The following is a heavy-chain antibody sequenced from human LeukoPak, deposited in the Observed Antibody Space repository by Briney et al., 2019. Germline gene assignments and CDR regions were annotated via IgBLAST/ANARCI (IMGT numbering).Heavy chain of an antibody. CDR1: GFTFSSYG. Sequence: GRSLRLSCAASGFTFSSYGMHWVRQAPGKGLEWVAVISYDGSNKYYADSVKGRFTISRDNSENTLYLQMKSLRAEDTAVYYCARGDGYNFFDYWGQGTLVTVSS. J-gene: IGHJ4*02. CDR2: ISYDGSNK. V-gene: IGHV3-30*03. CDR3: ARGDGYNFFDY. D-gene: IGHD5-24*01.